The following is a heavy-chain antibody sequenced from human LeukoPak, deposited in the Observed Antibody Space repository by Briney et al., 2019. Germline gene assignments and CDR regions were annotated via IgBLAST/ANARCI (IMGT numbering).Heavy chain of an antibody. Sequence: SETLSLTCTVSDDSISGSPYYWGWIRQTPGKGLEWIGSIYYNGNTYYNPSLKGRVTISVGTSKKQFSLRLSSVTAADTAVYYCARRHGNNWYVETWGQGTLVTVSS. J-gene: IGHJ5*02. CDR2: IYYNGNT. CDR3: ARRHGNNWYVET. V-gene: IGHV4-39*01. CDR1: DDSISGSPYY. D-gene: IGHD1-1*01.